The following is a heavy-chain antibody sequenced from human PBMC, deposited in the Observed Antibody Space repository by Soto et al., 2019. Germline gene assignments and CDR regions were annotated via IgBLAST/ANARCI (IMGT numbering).Heavy chain of an antibody. CDR3: ARVGPWVPYYYDSSPYTFENWFDP. CDR1: GYSISSGYY. V-gene: IGHV4-38-2*01. D-gene: IGHD3-22*01. Sequence: SETLSLTCAVSGYSISSGYYWGWLRQPPGKGLEWIGGIYHGGSTYYNPSLNSRVTLSIDMTNNHVSLILNSVTAADTAVYYCARVGPWVPYYYDSSPYTFENWFDPWGQGTLVTVSS. CDR2: IYHGGST. J-gene: IGHJ5*02.